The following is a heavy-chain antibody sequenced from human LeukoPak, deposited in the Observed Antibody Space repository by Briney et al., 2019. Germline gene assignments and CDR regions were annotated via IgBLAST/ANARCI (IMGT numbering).Heavy chain of an antibody. CDR3: ARDRANYADYRHAFDI. V-gene: IGHV4-30-4*01. D-gene: IGHD4-17*01. CDR2: IYYSGNP. CDR1: GGSISSGDFY. J-gene: IGHJ3*02. Sequence: SETLSLTCTVSGGSISSGDFYWSWIRQPPGKGLEWIGYIYYSGNPYYNPSLKGRVTISVDTSKSQFSLKLSSVTAADTALYYCARDRANYADYRHAFDIWGQGTMVTVSS.